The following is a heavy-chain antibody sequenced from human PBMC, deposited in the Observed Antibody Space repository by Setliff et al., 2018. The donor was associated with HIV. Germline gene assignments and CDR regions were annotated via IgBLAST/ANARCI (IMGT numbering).Heavy chain of an antibody. J-gene: IGHJ4*02. V-gene: IGHV4-30-2*01. CDR3: AKKGNGDYHFDY. CDR1: GGSISSIGYS. Sequence: SETLSLTCAVSGGSISSIGYSWSWIRQPPGEGLEWIGYIYDSGKTKYNPSLKSRVTISEDRSKNQVSLKLSSVTAADTAVYHCAKKGNGDYHFDYWGQGTLVTVSS. D-gene: IGHD4-17*01. CDR2: IYDSGKT.